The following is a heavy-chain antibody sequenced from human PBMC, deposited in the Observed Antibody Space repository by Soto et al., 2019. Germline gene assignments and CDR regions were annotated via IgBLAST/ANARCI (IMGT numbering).Heavy chain of an antibody. D-gene: IGHD6-19*01. V-gene: IGHV1-69*02. CDR1: GGTFSTYT. J-gene: IGHJ6*02. Sequence: QVQLVQSGAEVKKPGSSVKVSCKTSGGTFSTYTISWVRQAPGQGLEWMGRIIPILGIANYAQKLQGRVTITADKSTSTAYMELSSLRSEDTAVYYCAIHIAVAGTSSYYYGMDVWGQGTTVTVSS. CDR2: IIPILGIA. CDR3: AIHIAVAGTSSYYYGMDV.